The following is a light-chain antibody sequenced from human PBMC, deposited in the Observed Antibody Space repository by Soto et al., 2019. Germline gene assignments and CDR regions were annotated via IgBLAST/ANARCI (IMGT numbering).Light chain of an antibody. CDR2: AAS. CDR3: QQSYSTPWT. V-gene: IGKV1-39*01. CDR1: QSISTY. Sequence: DIQMTQSPSSLSASVGDRVTITCRASQSISTYLNWYQQKPGKAPQLLIYAASSLQSGVPSRFGGSGFGTDFTLTIISLQPEDFATYYCQQSYSTPWTFGQGTKVDIK. J-gene: IGKJ1*01.